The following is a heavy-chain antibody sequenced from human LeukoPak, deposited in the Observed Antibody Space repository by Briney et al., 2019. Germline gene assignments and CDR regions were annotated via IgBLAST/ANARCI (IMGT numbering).Heavy chain of an antibody. V-gene: IGHV3-30*02. CDR1: GFTFSSYG. Sequence: GGSLRLSCAASGFTFSSYGMHWVRQAPGKGLEWVAFIRYDGSNKYYADSVKGRFTISRDNSKNTLYLQMNSLRAEDTAVYYCAKFSYYYDSSGYDSFDYWGQGTLVTVSS. CDR2: IRYDGSNK. D-gene: IGHD3-22*01. J-gene: IGHJ4*02. CDR3: AKFSYYYDSSGYDSFDY.